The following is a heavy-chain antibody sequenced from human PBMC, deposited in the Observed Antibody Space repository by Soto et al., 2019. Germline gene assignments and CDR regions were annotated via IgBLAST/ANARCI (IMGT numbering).Heavy chain of an antibody. CDR3: ARVFFGSGSPVFDY. D-gene: IGHD3-10*01. V-gene: IGHV4-31*03. CDR1: GGSISSGGYY. CDR2: IYYSGST. Sequence: SETLSLTCTVSGGSISSGGYYWSWIRQHPGKGLEWIGYIYYSGSTYYNPSLKSRVTISVDTSKNQFSLKLSSVTAADTAVYYCARVFFGSGSPVFDYWGQGTLFTVSS. J-gene: IGHJ4*02.